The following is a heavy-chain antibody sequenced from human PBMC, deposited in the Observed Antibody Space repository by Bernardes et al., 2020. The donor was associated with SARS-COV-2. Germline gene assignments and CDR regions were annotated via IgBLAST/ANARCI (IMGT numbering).Heavy chain of an antibody. CDR3: ARPGAAVRGTNFKY. D-gene: IGHD3-10*02. CDR2: NNPYTDTT. V-gene: IGHV1-2*02. Sequence: ASVKVSCKTTGYRFIDFYIHWVRQAPGQGLEWIGWNNPYTDTTNYAHTFEDRVSMTRDTSISTVYMELTGLRSDDTAIYFCARPGAAVRGTNFKYWGQGTLLSVSS. J-gene: IGHJ1*01. CDR1: GYRFIDFY.